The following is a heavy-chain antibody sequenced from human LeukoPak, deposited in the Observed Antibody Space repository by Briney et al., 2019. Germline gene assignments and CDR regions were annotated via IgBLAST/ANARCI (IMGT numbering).Heavy chain of an antibody. CDR2: ISGSGSST. V-gene: IGHV3-23*01. CDR3: AKDKGTVAKGSGAFDI. D-gene: IGHD4-23*01. J-gene: IGHJ3*02. CDR1: GFTFSSYA. Sequence: GGSLRLSCAASGFTFSSYAMSWVRQAPGKGLEWVSVISGSGSSTYYADSVKGRFTISRDNSKNTLYLQMNSLRAEDTAVYYCAKDKGTVAKGSGAFDIWGQGTMVTVSS.